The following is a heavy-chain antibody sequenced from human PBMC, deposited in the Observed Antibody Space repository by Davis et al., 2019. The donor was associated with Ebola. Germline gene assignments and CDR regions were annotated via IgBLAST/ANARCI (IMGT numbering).Heavy chain of an antibody. Sequence: ASVKVSCKASGYTFTGYNIHWVRQAPGQGLEWMGRIISNSGGTNYAQKFQGRVTVTRDTSISTVYMELSSLRYDDTADYYCARGHNYAHEYWGQGTLVTVSS. D-gene: IGHD4-11*01. CDR1: GYTFTGYN. J-gene: IGHJ4*02. CDR3: ARGHNYAHEY. V-gene: IGHV1-2*06. CDR2: IISNSGGT.